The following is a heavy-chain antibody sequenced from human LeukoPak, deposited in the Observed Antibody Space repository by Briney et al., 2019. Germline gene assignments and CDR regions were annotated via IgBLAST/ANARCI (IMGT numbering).Heavy chain of an antibody. Sequence: ASVKVSCKASGYTFTSYAMHWVRQAPGQRLEWMGWINAGNGNTKYSQEFQGRVTITRDTSASTAYMELSSLRSDDTAVYYCARDKVRGVMSYWGQGTLVTVSS. D-gene: IGHD3-10*01. V-gene: IGHV1-3*01. J-gene: IGHJ4*02. CDR1: GYTFTSYA. CDR3: ARDKVRGVMSY. CDR2: INAGNGNT.